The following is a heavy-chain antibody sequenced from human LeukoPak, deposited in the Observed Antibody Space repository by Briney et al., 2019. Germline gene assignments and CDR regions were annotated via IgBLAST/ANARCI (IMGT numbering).Heavy chain of an antibody. V-gene: IGHV1-2*02. CDR3: ARGRWRVAANYYGMDV. Sequence: GASVKVSCKASGYTFTGYYMHWVRQAPGQGLEWMGWINPNSGGTNYAQKFQGRVTMTRDTSISTAYMELSRLRSDDTAVYYCARGRWRVAANYYGMDVWGQGTTVTVSS. CDR2: INPNSGGT. J-gene: IGHJ6*02. D-gene: IGHD6-6*01. CDR1: GYTFTGYY.